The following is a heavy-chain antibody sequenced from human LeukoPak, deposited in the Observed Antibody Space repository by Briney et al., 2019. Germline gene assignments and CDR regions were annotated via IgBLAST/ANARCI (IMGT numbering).Heavy chain of an antibody. CDR3: ARDPGSGYEEHFDY. J-gene: IGHJ4*02. CDR1: GFTFSTYW. V-gene: IGHV3-7*03. D-gene: IGHD5-12*01. CDR2: IKQDGSQT. Sequence: GGSLRLSCEASGFTFSTYWMSWVRQAPGKGLEWVANIKQDGSQTYHADSVEGRFTISRDNAKDSLYLQMNSLRAEDTAVYYCARDPGSGYEEHFDYWGQGTLVTVSS.